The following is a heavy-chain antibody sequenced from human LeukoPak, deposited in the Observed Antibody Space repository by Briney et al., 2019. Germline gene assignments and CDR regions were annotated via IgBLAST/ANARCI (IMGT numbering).Heavy chain of an antibody. CDR1: GFTVSSNY. D-gene: IGHD2-15*01. Sequence: GGSLRLSCAASGFTVSSNYMSWVRHAPGQGLEWVSVIYSGGSTYYADSVKGRFTISRDNSKNTLYLQMNSLRAEDTAVYYCAREVVVVAATAYYYMDVWGKGTTVTISS. J-gene: IGHJ6*03. CDR3: AREVVVVAATAYYYMDV. V-gene: IGHV3-66*01. CDR2: IYSGGST.